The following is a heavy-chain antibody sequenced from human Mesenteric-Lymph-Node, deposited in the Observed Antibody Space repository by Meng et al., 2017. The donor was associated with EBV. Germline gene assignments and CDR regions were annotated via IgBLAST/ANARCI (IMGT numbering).Heavy chain of an antibody. Sequence: QVQLQESGPGLVRPSETLSLTCTVSGGSVSGSTYRWTWIRQPPGKGLEWIGYIYYSGRTNYSPSLKSRVTISVDTSKNQFSLKLTSVTAADTALYYCATGGILGGFGTWGQGALVTVSS. CDR3: ATGGILGGFGT. CDR2: IYYSGRT. D-gene: IGHD3-16*01. V-gene: IGHV4-61*01. CDR1: GGSVSGSTYR. J-gene: IGHJ5*02.